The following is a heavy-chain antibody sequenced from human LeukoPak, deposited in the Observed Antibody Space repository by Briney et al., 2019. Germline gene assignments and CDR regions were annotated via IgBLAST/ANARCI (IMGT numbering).Heavy chain of an antibody. V-gene: IGHV3-11*04. D-gene: IGHD6-6*01. CDR2: ISGTASII. J-gene: IGHJ4*02. CDR1: GFTFSDYY. CDR3: AREGSSSSGRYFDY. Sequence: GGSLRLSCAASGFTFSDYYLTWIRQAPGKGLEWISDISGTASIINYADSVKGRFTISRDNVKNSLYLQMHSLRAEDTAVYYCAREGSSSSGRYFDYWGQGTLVTVSS.